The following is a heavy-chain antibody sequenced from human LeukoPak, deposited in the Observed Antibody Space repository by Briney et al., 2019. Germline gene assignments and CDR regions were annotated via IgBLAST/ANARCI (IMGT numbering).Heavy chain of an antibody. CDR2: IYYSGST. J-gene: IGHJ5*02. Sequence: SETLSLTCTVSGGSVSSGSYYWSWIRQPPGKGLEWIGYIYYSGSTNYNPSLKSRVTISVDTSKNQFSLKLSSVTAADTAVYYCARAGSYRWFDPWGQGTLVTVSS. CDR3: ARAGSYRWFDP. V-gene: IGHV4-61*01. CDR1: GGSVSSGSYY. D-gene: IGHD3-10*01.